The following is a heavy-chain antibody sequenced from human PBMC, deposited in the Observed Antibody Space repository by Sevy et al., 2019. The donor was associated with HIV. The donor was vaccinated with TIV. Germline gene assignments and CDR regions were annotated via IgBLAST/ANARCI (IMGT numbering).Heavy chain of an antibody. CDR2: ISGSGGSI. J-gene: IGHJ4*02. CDR1: GFIFNSYG. CDR3: RGGGTTTNFDY. Sequence: GGSLRLSCAASGFIFNSYGMSWVRQAPGKGMEWVSGISGSGGSIYYADSVKGRFTNSRDNFKNTLYLQMNSLRAEDTAVYYCRGGGTTTNFDYWGQGTLVTVSS. D-gene: IGHD1-26*01. V-gene: IGHV3-23*01.